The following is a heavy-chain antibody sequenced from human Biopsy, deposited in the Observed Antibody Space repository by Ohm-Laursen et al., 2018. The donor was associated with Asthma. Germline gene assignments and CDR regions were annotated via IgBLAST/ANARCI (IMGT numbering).Heavy chain of an antibody. CDR1: GFTFSSYA. D-gene: IGHD4-17*01. Sequence: SLRLSCAASGFTFSSYAMSWVRQPPGKGLEWVSGINWDGGSTGYADSVKGRFTISRDNAKNSLYLQMNSLRAEDTAVYYCATFPYGDYLPLDYWGQGTLVTVSS. V-gene: IGHV3-20*04. CDR3: ATFPYGDYLPLDY. J-gene: IGHJ4*02. CDR2: INWDGGST.